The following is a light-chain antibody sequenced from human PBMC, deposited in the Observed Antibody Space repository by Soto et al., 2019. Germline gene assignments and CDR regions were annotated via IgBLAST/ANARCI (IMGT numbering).Light chain of an antibody. CDR3: QQYNSYPT. CDR1: QSISSW. J-gene: IGKJ1*01. Sequence: DIQMTQSPSTLSGSVGDRVTITCRASQSISSWLAWYQQKPGTAPKLLIYKASSLESGVPSRFSGSGSGTEFTLTISSLQPDDFATYYCQQYNSYPTFGQGTKVDIK. V-gene: IGKV1-5*03. CDR2: KAS.